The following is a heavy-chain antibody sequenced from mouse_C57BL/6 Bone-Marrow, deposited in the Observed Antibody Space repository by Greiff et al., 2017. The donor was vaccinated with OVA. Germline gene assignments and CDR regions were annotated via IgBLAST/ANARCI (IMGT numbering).Heavy chain of an antibody. CDR2: ISSGGSYT. CDR1: GFTFSSYG. J-gene: IGHJ2*01. CDR3: ARHGAYGSIYSYYFDY. D-gene: IGHD1-1*01. Sequence: EVKLVESGGDLVKPGGSLKLSCAASGFTFSSYGMSWVRQTPDKRLEWVATISSGGSYTYYPDSVKGRFTISRDNAKNTLYLQMSSLKSEDTAMYYCARHGAYGSIYSYYFDYWGQGTTLTVSS. V-gene: IGHV5-6*01.